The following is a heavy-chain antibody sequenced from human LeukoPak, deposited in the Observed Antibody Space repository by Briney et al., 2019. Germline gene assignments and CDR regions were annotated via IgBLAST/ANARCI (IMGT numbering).Heavy chain of an antibody. CDR2: IIPILCIA. Sequence: SVKVSCKASGGTFSSYAISWVRQAPGQGLEWMGRIIPILCIANYAQKFQGRVTITADKSTSTAYMELSSLRSEDTAVYYCARENGDYSAFDIWGQGTMVTVSS. J-gene: IGHJ3*02. CDR1: GGTFSSYA. V-gene: IGHV1-69*04. CDR3: ARENGDYSAFDI. D-gene: IGHD4-17*01.